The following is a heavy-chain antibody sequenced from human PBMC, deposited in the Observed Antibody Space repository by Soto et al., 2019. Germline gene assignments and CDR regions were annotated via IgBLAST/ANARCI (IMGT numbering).Heavy chain of an antibody. CDR1: GGSFSGYY. V-gene: IGHV4-34*01. J-gene: IGHJ5*02. CDR2: INHSGST. CDR3: ARTWNTET. Sequence: SETLSLTCAVYGGSFSGYYWSWIRQPPGKGLEWIGEINHSGSTNYNPSLKSRVTISVDTSKNQFSLKLSSVTAADTAVYYCARTWNTETWGQGTLVTVSS. D-gene: IGHD1-1*01.